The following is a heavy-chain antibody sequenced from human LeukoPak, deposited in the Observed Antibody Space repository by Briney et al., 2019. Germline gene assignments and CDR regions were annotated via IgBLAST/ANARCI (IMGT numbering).Heavy chain of an antibody. D-gene: IGHD6-6*01. CDR1: GFTFSSYW. CDR2: MKQDGSEK. J-gene: IGHJ6*02. CDR3: ARDTGSSSPYYYYGMDV. V-gene: IGHV3-7*01. Sequence: PGGSLRLSCAASGFTFSSYWMSWVRQAPGKGLEWVANMKQDGSEKYYVDSVKGRFTISRDNAKNSLYLQMNSLRAEDTAVYYCARDTGSSSPYYYYGMDVRGRGTTVTVSS.